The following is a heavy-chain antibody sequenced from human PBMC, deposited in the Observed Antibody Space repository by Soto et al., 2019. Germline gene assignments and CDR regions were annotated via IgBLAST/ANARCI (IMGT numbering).Heavy chain of an antibody. J-gene: IGHJ6*02. Sequence: KPSETLSLTCTVSGGSITSGGYSWSWIRQLPGQGLEWIGYIYQGGSAYYNPSLKTRVTISLDRSKNQFSLNLTSVTAADTAVYYRARSFYGVDLWGQGAPVTVSS. CDR2: IYQGGSA. V-gene: IGHV4-30-2*06. CDR3: ARSFYGVDL. CDR1: GGSITSGGYS.